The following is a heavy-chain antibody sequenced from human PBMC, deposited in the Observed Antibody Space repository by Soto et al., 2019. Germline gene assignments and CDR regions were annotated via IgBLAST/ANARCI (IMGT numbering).Heavy chain of an antibody. D-gene: IGHD2-2*01. Sequence: PGESLKISCKGSGYSFTSYWISWVRQMPGKGLEWMVRIDPSDSYTNYSPSFQGHVTISADKSISTAYLQWSSLKASDTAMYYCASFYCSSTSCYSNPDYWGQGTLVTVSS. V-gene: IGHV5-10-1*01. J-gene: IGHJ4*02. CDR1: GYSFTSYW. CDR2: IDPSDSYT. CDR3: ASFYCSSTSCYSNPDY.